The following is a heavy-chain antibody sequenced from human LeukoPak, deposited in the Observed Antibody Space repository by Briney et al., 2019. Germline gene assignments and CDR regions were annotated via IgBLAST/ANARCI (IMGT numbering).Heavy chain of an antibody. D-gene: IGHD3-10*01. CDR1: GGAISSGDYY. CDR2: IHYSGRS. J-gene: IGHJ3*02. Sequence: PSETLSLTCTVSGGAISSGDYYWSWIRQPPGTGLEWMGYIHYSGRSYYNPSLKSRVTVSVDTSKNQFSLKLTSVTAADTAVYYCARVSGFGDPDYDAFDIWGQGTMVTVSS. V-gene: IGHV4-30-4*01. CDR3: ARVSGFGDPDYDAFDI.